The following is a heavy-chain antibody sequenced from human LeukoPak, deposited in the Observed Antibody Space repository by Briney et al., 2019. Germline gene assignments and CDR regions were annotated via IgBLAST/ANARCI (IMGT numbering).Heavy chain of an antibody. CDR2: ISGSGGNT. V-gene: IGHV3-23*01. J-gene: IGHJ4*02. CDR3: AKDLSPGHY. Sequence: SGGSLRLSCAVSGFTFSSYGMSWVRQAPGKGLERVSAISGSGGNTYYADSVKGRFTISRDNSKNTLYLQMNSLRAGDTAVYFCAKDLSPGHYWGQGTLVTVSS. D-gene: IGHD2/OR15-2a*01. CDR1: GFTFSSYG.